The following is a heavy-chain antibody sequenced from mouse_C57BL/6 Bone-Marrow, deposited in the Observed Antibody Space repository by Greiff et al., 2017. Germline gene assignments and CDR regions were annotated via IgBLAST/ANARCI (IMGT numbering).Heavy chain of an antibody. CDR1: GFTFSDYY. J-gene: IGHJ1*03. CDR3: ARDTGYYVWYFDV. CDR2: INYDGSST. V-gene: IGHV5-16*01. D-gene: IGHD2-3*01. Sequence: EVKLVESEGGLVQPGSSMKLSCTASGFTFSDYYMAWVRQVPEKGLEWVANINYDGSSTYYLDSLKSRFIISRDNPKNILYLQMSSLKSEDTATYDCARDTGYYVWYFDVWGTGTTVTVSS.